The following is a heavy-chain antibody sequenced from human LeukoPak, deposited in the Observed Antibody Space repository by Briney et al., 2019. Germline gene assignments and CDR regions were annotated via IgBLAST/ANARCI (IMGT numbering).Heavy chain of an antibody. CDR2: ISGSGGST. CDR3: AKDRLVETATTPPDY. D-gene: IGHD5-24*01. J-gene: IGHJ4*02. Sequence: GGSLRLPCAASGFTFSSYAMSWVRQAPGKGLEWVSAISGSGGSTYYADSVKGRFTISRDNSKNTLYLQMNSLRAEDTAVYYCAKDRLVETATTPPDYWGQGTLVTVSS. CDR1: GFTFSSYA. V-gene: IGHV3-23*01.